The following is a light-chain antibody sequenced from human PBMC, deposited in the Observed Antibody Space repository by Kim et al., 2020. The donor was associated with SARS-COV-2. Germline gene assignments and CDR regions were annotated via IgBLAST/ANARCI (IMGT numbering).Light chain of an antibody. J-gene: IGLJ3*02. V-gene: IGLV3-19*01. CDR2: GKY. CDR3: NSRDSSGDHVV. Sequence: ALGQTVRSTCQGDSLRSYYATWYQQRPGQAPVLVLYGKYNRPSGIPDRFSGSASGNTASLTITGAQAEDEADYYCNSRDSSGDHVVFGGGTKLTVL. CDR1: SLRSYY.